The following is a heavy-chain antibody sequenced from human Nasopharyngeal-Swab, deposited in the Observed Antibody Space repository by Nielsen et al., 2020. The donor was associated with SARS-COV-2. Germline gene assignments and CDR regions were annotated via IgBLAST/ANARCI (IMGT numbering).Heavy chain of an antibody. CDR3: AASPNYYDSSGYPFDI. CDR1: GYTFTGYY. CDR2: INPNSGGT. V-gene: IGHV1-2*06. J-gene: IGHJ3*02. Sequence: ASVKVSCKASGYTFTGYYMHWVRQAPGQGLEWMGRINPNSGGTNYAQKFQGRVTMTRDTSISTAYMELSRLRSDDTAVYYCAASPNYYDSSGYPFDIWGQGTMVTVSS. D-gene: IGHD3-22*01.